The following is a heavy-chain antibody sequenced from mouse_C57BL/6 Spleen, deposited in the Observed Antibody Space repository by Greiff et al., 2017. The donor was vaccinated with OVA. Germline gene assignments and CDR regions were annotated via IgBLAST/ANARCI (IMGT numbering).Heavy chain of an antibody. V-gene: IGHV1-50*01. Sequence: QVHVKQPGAELVKPGASVKLSCKASGYTFTSYWMQWVKQRPGQGLEWIGEIDPSDSYTNYNQKFKGKATLTVDTSSSTAYMQLSSLTSEDSAVYYCARRYGSYWYFDVWGTGTTVTVSS. D-gene: IGHD1-1*01. CDR1: GYTFTSYW. CDR2: IDPSDSYT. CDR3: ARRYGSYWYFDV. J-gene: IGHJ1*03.